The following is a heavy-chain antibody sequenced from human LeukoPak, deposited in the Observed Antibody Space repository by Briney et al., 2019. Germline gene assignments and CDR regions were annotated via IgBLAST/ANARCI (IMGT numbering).Heavy chain of an antibody. V-gene: IGHV1-8*01. CDR3: ARGFVFGVVIRNDAFDI. Sequence: ASVKVSCKASGYTFTSYDINWVRQATGQGLEWMGWMNPNRGNTGYAQKFQGRVIMTRNTSISTAYMELSSLRSEDTAVYYCARGFVFGVVIRNDAFDIWGQGTMVTVSS. CDR2: MNPNRGNT. D-gene: IGHD3-3*01. CDR1: GYTFTSYD. J-gene: IGHJ3*02.